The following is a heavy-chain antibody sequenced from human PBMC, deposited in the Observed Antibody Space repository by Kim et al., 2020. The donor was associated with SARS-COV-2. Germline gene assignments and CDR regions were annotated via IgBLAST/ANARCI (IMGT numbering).Heavy chain of an antibody. V-gene: IGHV1-69*13. CDR3: ARVVVVRGEKYYFDY. D-gene: IGHD2-2*01. Sequence: SVKVSCKASGGTFSSYAISWVRQAPGQGLEWMGGIIPIFGTANYAQKFQGRVTITADESTSTAYMELSSLRSEDTAVYYCARVVVVRGEKYYFDYWGQGTLVTVSS. J-gene: IGHJ4*02. CDR1: GGTFSSYA. CDR2: IIPIFGTA.